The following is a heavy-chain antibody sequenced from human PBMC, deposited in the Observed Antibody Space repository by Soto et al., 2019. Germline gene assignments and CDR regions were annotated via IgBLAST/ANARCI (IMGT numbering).Heavy chain of an antibody. Sequence: QVQLVKSGAEVKKPGSSVTVSCKASGGTFSSYAISWVRQAPGQGLEWMGRIIPFIGTANYAQKFQGRVTITADESTSTAYMELTSLRYEDTAVYYCARVVMTTVPASSYYGMDVWGQGTTVTVSS. J-gene: IGHJ6*02. V-gene: IGHV1-69*18. CDR3: ARVVMTTVPASSYYGMDV. D-gene: IGHD4-4*01. CDR1: GGTFSSYA. CDR2: IIPFIGTA.